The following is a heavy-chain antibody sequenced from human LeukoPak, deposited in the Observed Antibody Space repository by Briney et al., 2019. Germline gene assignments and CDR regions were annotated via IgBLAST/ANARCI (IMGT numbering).Heavy chain of an antibody. V-gene: IGHV1-2*02. Sequence: ASVTVSCKASGYTFTDYYILWVRQAPGQGPEWMGWINPNSGGTNYAQYFKGRVTMTRGTSISTAYMELNSLTSDDTAVYYCARDLPKTGYVGAFDICGQGTVVTVSS. CDR2: INPNSGGT. D-gene: IGHD5-12*01. CDR1: GYTFTDYY. CDR3: ARDLPKTGYVGAFDI. J-gene: IGHJ3*02.